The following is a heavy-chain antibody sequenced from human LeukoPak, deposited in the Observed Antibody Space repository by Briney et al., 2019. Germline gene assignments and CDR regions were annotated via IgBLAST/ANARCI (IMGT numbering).Heavy chain of an antibody. D-gene: IGHD3-10*01. J-gene: IGHJ3*02. CDR2: IYYSGST. V-gene: IGHV4-59*08. CDR3: ARVWSIHPRGRGAFDI. CDR1: GGSISSYY. Sequence: PSETLSLTCTVSGGSISSYYWSWIRQPPGKGLEWIGYIYYSGSTNYNPSLKSRVTISVDTSKNQFSLKLSSVTAADTAVYYCARVWSIHPRGRGAFDIWGQGTMVTVSS.